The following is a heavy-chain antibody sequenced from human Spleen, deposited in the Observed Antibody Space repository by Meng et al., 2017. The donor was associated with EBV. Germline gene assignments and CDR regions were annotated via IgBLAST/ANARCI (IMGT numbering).Heavy chain of an antibody. CDR1: GGSVSSGSYY. CDR3: ARVRLYYDSSGPIDY. Sequence: QEVAPGLVSPSEPLSLTCTVSGGSVSSGSYYWRWIRQPPGKGLEWIGYIYYSGSTNYNPSLKSRVAISVDTSKNQFSLRLSSVTAADTAVYYCARVRLYYDSSGPIDYWGQGTLVTVSS. D-gene: IGHD3-22*01. CDR2: IYYSGST. V-gene: IGHV4-61*01. J-gene: IGHJ4*02.